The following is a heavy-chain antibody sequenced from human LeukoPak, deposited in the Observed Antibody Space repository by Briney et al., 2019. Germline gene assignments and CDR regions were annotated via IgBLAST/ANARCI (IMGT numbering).Heavy chain of an antibody. CDR1: GFTFSTYS. V-gene: IGHV3-21*01. Sequence: GGSLRLSCAASGFTFSTYSMNWVRQAPGKGLEWVSSVSSSSSYIHYADSLKGRFTISRDNAKNSLYLQMNSLRAEDTAVYYCARSGIAAALDYWGQGTLVTVSS. J-gene: IGHJ4*02. CDR3: ARSGIAAALDY. CDR2: VSSSSSYI. D-gene: IGHD6-25*01.